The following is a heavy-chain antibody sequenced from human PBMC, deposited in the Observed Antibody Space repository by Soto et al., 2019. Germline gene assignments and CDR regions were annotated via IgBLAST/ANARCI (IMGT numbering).Heavy chain of an antibody. V-gene: IGHV3-23*01. CDR3: AKGSGQQLDYSSGMDV. Sequence: XGSLRVSGQASGFSFSRYYMTWVRQAPGKGLEWVSTISGSGGSTHYADSVKGRLTISRDNSKNTLYLQMSSLGVDDTAVYYCAKGSGQQLDYSSGMDVWGQGTKVTVSS. CDR2: ISGSGGST. J-gene: IGHJ6*02. CDR1: GFSFSRYY. D-gene: IGHD6-13*01.